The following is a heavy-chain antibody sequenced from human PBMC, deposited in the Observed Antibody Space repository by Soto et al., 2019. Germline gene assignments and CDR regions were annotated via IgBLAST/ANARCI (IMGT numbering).Heavy chain of an antibody. D-gene: IGHD6-19*01. V-gene: IGHV3-23*01. CDR2: ISGSGGST. CDR3: AKERRLEPWLVRGWFDQ. CDR1: GFTFSSYA. J-gene: IGHJ5*02. Sequence: EVQLLESGGGLVQPGGSLRLSCAASGFTFSSYAMSWVRQAPGKGLEWVSAISGSGGSTYYADSVKGRFTITRDNSKNTLYLKMNSRRAEDTAVYYSAKERRLEPWLVRGWFDQWGQGTLVTVSS.